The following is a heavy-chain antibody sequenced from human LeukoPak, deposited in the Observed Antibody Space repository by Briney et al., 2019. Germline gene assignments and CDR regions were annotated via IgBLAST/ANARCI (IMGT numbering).Heavy chain of an antibody. J-gene: IGHJ4*02. Sequence: GSMSPICAASGFTVSSNYMSWVRHDPGKGMEWVSVIHSGGSPNYAHSVKGRFTISSDNSKNTLNLQMNSLRAEDTAVYYCARDPGSGCFSFDYWGQGTLVTVSS. CDR2: IHSGGSP. CDR1: GFTVSSNY. CDR3: ARDPGSGCFSFDY. D-gene: IGHD6-19*01. V-gene: IGHV3-66*01.